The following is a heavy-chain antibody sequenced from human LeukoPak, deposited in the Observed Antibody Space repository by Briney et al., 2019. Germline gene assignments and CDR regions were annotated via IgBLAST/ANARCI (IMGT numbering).Heavy chain of an antibody. Sequence: SETLSLTCTVSGGSISSGGYYWSWIRQPPGKGLEWIGYIYHSGSTYYNPSLKSRVTISVDRSKNQFSLKLSSVTAADTAVYYCARSSGLGYFDYWGQGTLVTVSS. V-gene: IGHV4-30-2*01. CDR3: ARSSGLGYFDY. CDR2: IYHSGST. D-gene: IGHD3-22*01. CDR1: GGSISSGGYY. J-gene: IGHJ4*02.